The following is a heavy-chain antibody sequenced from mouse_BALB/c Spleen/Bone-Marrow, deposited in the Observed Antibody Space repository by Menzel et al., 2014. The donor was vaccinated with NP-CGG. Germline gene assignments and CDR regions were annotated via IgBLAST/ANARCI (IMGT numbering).Heavy chain of an antibody. V-gene: IGHV4-1*02. CDR1: GSDFSGFW. Sequence: EVHLVESGGGLVQPGGSLKLSCAASGSDFSGFWMGWVRQAPGKGLEWIGVINPDSSTINYTPSLKDRFIISRDNAKNTLYLQMSKVRSEDTALYYCARLGYYGGFAYWGQGTLVTVSA. J-gene: IGHJ3*01. CDR3: ARLGYYGGFAY. D-gene: IGHD2-3*01. CDR2: INPDSSTI.